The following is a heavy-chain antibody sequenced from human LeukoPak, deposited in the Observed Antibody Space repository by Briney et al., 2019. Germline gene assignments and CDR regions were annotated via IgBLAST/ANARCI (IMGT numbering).Heavy chain of an antibody. Sequence: PGGSLRLSCAASGFTFSDYYMRWIRQAPGKGLEWVSYISSSGSTIYYADSVKGRFTISRDNAKNSLYLQMNSLRAEDTAVYYCARTTYDFWSGYLRWGKIDYWGQGTLVTVSS. CDR2: ISSSGSTI. J-gene: IGHJ4*02. CDR1: GFTFSDYY. CDR3: ARTTYDFWSGYLRWGKIDY. D-gene: IGHD3-3*01. V-gene: IGHV3-11*01.